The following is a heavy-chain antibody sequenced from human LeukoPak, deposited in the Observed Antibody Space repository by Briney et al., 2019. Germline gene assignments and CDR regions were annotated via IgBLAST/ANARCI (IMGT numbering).Heavy chain of an antibody. J-gene: IGHJ4*02. CDR1: GYTFTGYY. CDR3: ARGGPPMDTAMVSLNY. D-gene: IGHD5-18*01. Sequence: ASVKVSCKASGYTFTGYYMHWVRQAPGQGLEWMGWINPNSGGTNYAQKFQGWVTMTRDTSISTAYMELSRLRSDDTAVYYCARGGPPMDTAMVSLNYWGRGTLVTVSS. CDR2: INPNSGGT. V-gene: IGHV1-2*04.